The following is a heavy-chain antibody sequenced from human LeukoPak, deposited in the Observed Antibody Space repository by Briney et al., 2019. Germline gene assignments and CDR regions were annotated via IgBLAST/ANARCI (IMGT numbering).Heavy chain of an antibody. CDR2: INGDGSRI. Sequence: PGGSLRLSCVASGFTFSSHWMHWVRHVPGKGLMWVSRINGDGSRIHYGDSVKGRFTISRDNAKNTLYLQMTSLRGDDTAIYFCARDALGGRTKFDSWGHGSLVTVSS. J-gene: IGHJ4*01. D-gene: IGHD3-16*01. CDR1: GFTFSSHW. CDR3: ARDALGGRTKFDS. V-gene: IGHV3-74*01.